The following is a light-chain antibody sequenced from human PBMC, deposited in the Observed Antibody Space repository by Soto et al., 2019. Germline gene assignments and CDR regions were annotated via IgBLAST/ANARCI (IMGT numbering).Light chain of an antibody. Sequence: LSLSPGPLSLSPWESATLSSRASQSVSSNKLAGYQQKPGQAPRLLIYGASGRATGIPDRFSGSGSGTDFTLTISRLEPEDFAVYYCQVFDVSVWTFGRGSKADIK. J-gene: IGKJ1*01. CDR1: QSVSSNK. CDR2: GAS. V-gene: IGKV3-20*01. CDR3: QVFDVSVWT.